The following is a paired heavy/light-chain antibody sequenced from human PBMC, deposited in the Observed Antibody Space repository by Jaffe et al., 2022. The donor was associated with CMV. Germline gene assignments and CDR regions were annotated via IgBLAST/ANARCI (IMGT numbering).Light chain of an antibody. CDR1: SSNIGSNT. Sequence: QSVLTQPPSASGTPGQRVTISCSGSSSNIGSNTVNWYQQLPGTAPKLLIYSNNQRPSGVPDRFSGSKSGTSASLAISGLQSEDEADYYCAAWDDSLNDVVFGGGTKLTVL. CDR2: SNN. J-gene: IGLJ2*01. V-gene: IGLV1-44*01. CDR3: AAWDDSLNDVV.
Heavy chain of an antibody. J-gene: IGHJ6*02. CDR2: ISSSGSTI. V-gene: IGHV3-11*01. D-gene: IGHD3-22*01. CDR3: AREVDDSSGYYSTPGGMDV. Sequence: QVQLVESGGGLVKPGGSLRLSCAASGFTFSDYYMSWIRQAPGKGLEWVSYISSSGSTIYYADSVKGRFTISRDNAKNSLYLQMNSLRAEDTAVYYCAREVDDSSGYYSTPGGMDVWGQGTTVTVSS. CDR1: GFTFSDYY.